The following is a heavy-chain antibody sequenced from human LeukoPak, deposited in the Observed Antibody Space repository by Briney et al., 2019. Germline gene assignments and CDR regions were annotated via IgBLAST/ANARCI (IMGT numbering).Heavy chain of an antibody. D-gene: IGHD2-15*01. CDR1: GFTFSSYW. V-gene: IGHV3-7*01. CDR3: ARVYCSGGSCYFDY. CDR2: IKQDGSEK. Sequence: GGSLRLSCAASGFTFSSYWMSWVRQPPGKGLEWVANIKQDGSEKYYVDSVKGRFTISRDNAKNSLYLQMNSLRAEDTAVYYCARVYCSGGSCYFDYWGQGTLVTVPS. J-gene: IGHJ4*02.